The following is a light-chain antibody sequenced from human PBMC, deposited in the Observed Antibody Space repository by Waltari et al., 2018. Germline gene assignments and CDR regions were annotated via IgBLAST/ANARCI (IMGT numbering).Light chain of an antibody. CDR2: EAA. CDR1: QSISRN. J-gene: IGKJ4*01. V-gene: IGKV3-15*01. CDR3: QQYNNWPPLT. Sequence: EIVMTQSPATLSVSPGERATLSCRASQSISRNLAWYQQKPGHAPRLLIYEAATRATAIPARFSGSGSVTDFTLTISSLQSEDFALYYCQQYNNWPPLTFGGGTKVEIK.